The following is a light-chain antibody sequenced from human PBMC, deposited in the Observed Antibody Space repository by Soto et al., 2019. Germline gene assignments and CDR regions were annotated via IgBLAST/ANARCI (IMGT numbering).Light chain of an antibody. CDR2: GAS. J-gene: IGKJ5*01. CDR3: QQYGISPAT. Sequence: AAVSLSKRERATLSCRASQSITSNLAWYQQKPGQAPRLLIYGASTRATGIPARFSGSGSGTEFTLTISRLEPEDFALYYCQQYGISPATFGQ. V-gene: IGKV3-20*01. CDR1: QSITSN.